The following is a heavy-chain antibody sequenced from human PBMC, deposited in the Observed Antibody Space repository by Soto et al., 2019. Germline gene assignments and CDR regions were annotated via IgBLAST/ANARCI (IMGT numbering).Heavy chain of an antibody. D-gene: IGHD5-18*01. CDR1: GFTFSSYA. Sequence: ESGGGVVQPGRSLRLSCAASGFTFSSYAMHWVRQAPGKGLEWVAVISYDGSNKYYADSVKGRFTISRDNSKNTLYLQMNSLRAEDTAVYYCARDANTATPGHYFDYWGQGTLVTVSS. CDR3: ARDANTATPGHYFDY. J-gene: IGHJ4*02. V-gene: IGHV3-30-3*01. CDR2: ISYDGSNK.